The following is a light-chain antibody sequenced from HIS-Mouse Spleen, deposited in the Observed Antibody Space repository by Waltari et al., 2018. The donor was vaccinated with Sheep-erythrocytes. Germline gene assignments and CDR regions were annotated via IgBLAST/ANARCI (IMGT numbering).Light chain of an antibody. CDR2: QDT. J-gene: IGLJ2*01. V-gene: IGLV3-1*01. CDR3: QAWDSSIVV. CDR1: KLGDHY. Sequence: SSELTQPPSVSVSPGQTASITCSGAKLGDHYACWYQQKPGQSPVLVIYQDTKRPSGIPERFSGSNSGNTATLTISGTQAMDEADYYCQAWDSSIVVFGGGTKLTVL.